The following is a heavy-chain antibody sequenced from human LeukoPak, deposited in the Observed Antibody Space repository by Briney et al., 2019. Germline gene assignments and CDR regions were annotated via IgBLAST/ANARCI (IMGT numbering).Heavy chain of an antibody. V-gene: IGHV3-30*03. Sequence: PGRSLRLSCAASGFTFSSYGMHWVRQAPGKGLEWVAVISYDGSNKYYADSVKGRFTISRDNSKNTLYLQMNSLRAEDTAVYYCARDLGGYDWDFDYWGQGTLVTVSS. CDR2: ISYDGSNK. D-gene: IGHD5-12*01. CDR1: GFTFSSYG. J-gene: IGHJ4*02. CDR3: ARDLGGYDWDFDY.